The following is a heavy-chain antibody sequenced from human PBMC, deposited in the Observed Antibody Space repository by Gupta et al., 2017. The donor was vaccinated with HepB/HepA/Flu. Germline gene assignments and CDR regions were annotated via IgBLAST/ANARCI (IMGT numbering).Heavy chain of an antibody. CDR2: ISSSDSVI. D-gene: IGHD4-23*01. Sequence: EVQLVESGGGLVQPGGSLTLSCVASGFPFRSYEFYWVRQTPGKGLEWVAYISSSDSVIFYGDSVKGRCTISRDNAKNSLYLQMNSLRAEDTAVYYCAREGYSPLYYYGIDVWGQGTTVTVSS. V-gene: IGHV3-48*03. J-gene: IGHJ6*02. CDR3: AREGYSPLYYYGIDV. CDR1: GFPFRSYE.